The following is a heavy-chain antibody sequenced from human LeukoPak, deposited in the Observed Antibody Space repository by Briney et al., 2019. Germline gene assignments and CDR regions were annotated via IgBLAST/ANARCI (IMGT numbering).Heavy chain of an antibody. CDR2: ISSSSSYI. CDR3: ARDKYGSGSYYSY. V-gene: IGHV3-21*01. J-gene: IGHJ4*02. Sequence: GGSLRLSCAASGFTFSSYSMKWVRQAPGKGLEWVSSISSSSSYIYYADSVKGRFTISRDNAKNSLYLQMNSLRAEDTAVYYRARDKYGSGSYYSYWGQGTLVTVSS. CDR1: GFTFSSYS. D-gene: IGHD3-10*01.